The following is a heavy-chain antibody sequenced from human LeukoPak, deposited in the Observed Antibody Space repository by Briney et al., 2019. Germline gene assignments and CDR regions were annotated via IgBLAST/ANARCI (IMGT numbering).Heavy chain of an antibody. Sequence: ASVKVSCKASGYTFTSYGISWVRQAPGQGLEWMGWISAYNGNTNYAQKLQGRVTMTTDTSTSTAYMELRSLRSDDTAVYYCAARRVAPYVKYYFDYWGQGTLVTVSS. V-gene: IGHV1-18*01. CDR2: ISAYNGNT. D-gene: IGHD5-12*01. CDR1: GYTFTSYG. J-gene: IGHJ4*02. CDR3: AARRVAPYVKYYFDY.